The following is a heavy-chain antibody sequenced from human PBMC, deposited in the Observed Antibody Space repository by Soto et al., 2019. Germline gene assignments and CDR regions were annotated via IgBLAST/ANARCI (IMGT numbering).Heavy chain of an antibody. D-gene: IGHD4-17*01. Sequence: QVQLVQSGAEVKKPGSSVKVSCKASGGTFSSYAISWVRQAPGQGLEWMGGIIPIFGTANYAQKFQGRVTITADESTSTAYMERSSLRSEDTAVYYCARDPDYGGNLPNWYFDLWGRGTLVTVSS. CDR3: ARDPDYGGNLPNWYFDL. V-gene: IGHV1-69*12. CDR2: IIPIFGTA. CDR1: GGTFSSYA. J-gene: IGHJ2*01.